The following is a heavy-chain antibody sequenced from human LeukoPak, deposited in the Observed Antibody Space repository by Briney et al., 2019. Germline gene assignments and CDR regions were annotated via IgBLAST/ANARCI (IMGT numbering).Heavy chain of an antibody. CDR2: IYYSGST. V-gene: IGHV4-39*01. J-gene: IGHJ4*02. D-gene: IGHD1-14*01. CDR1: GGSISSSSYY. Sequence: SETLFLTCTVSGGSISSSSYYWGWIRQPPGKGLEWIGSIYYSGSTYYNPSLKSRVTISVDTSKNQFSLKLSSVTAADTAVYYCARRLTTYYFDYWGQGTLVTVSS. CDR3: ARRLTTYYFDY.